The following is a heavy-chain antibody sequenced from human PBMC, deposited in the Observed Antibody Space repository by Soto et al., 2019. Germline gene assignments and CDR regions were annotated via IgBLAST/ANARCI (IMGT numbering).Heavy chain of an antibody. Sequence: LSLTCAASGFTFSSYAMNWVRQAPGKGLEWVSTVSRSGANTYYADSLKGRFTISRDNSKNTLYLQMNSLRAEDTAVYFCAKDPLYNWNDEVSYYYYMDVWGKGTTVTVSS. CDR3: AKDPLYNWNDEVSYYYYMDV. J-gene: IGHJ6*03. D-gene: IGHD1-1*01. CDR1: GFTFSSYA. CDR2: VSRSGANT. V-gene: IGHV3-23*01.